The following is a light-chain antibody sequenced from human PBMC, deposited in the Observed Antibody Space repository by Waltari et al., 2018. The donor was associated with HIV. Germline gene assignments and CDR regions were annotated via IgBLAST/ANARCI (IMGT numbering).Light chain of an antibody. CDR3: SSYTIRTTLE. Sequence: QSALTQPASVSGSPGQSITISCTGTSSDVGTYNYVSWYQQHPGEAPKLIIYDVSNRPAWVSHRFSGSKSRNTAALTISGLQAEDEADYYCSSYTIRTTLEFGGGTKLTVL. CDR1: SSDVGTYNY. J-gene: IGLJ2*01. V-gene: IGLV2-14*03. CDR2: DVS.